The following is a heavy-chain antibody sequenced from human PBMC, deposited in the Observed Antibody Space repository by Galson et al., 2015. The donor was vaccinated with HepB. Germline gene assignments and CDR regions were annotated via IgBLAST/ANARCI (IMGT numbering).Heavy chain of an antibody. CDR2: ISSSSSTI. J-gene: IGHJ4*02. CDR1: GFTFSSYS. CDR3: ARGLRGVVPDPEYYFDY. V-gene: IGHV3-48*01. Sequence: LRLSCAASGFTFSSYSMNWVRQAPGRGLEWVSYISSSSSTIYYADSVKGRFTISRDNAKNSLYLQMNSLRAEDTAVYYCARGLRGVVPDPEYYFDYWGQGTLVTVSS. D-gene: IGHD2-15*01.